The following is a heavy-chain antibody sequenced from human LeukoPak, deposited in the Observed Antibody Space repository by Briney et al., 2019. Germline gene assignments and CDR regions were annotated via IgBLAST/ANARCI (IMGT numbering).Heavy chain of an antibody. CDR3: ARCAAGRDLDF. CDR1: GYTFIEYG. J-gene: IGHJ4*02. V-gene: IGHV1-18*01. D-gene: IGHD6-13*01. Sequence: ASVKVSCKASGYTFIEYGISWVRQAPGQGLDWMGWISAYNGNTNYAQKFQGRVTMTTDTTTNTAHMELGSLTSDDTAVYFCARCAAGRDLDFWGQGTLVTVSS. CDR2: ISAYNGNT.